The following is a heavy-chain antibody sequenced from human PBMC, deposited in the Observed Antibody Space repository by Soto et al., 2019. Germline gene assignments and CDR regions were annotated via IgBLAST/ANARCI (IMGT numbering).Heavy chain of an antibody. V-gene: IGHV1-69*13. CDR1: GGTFSSYA. CDR3: ARGGNYYGSGSYPYYYYRMDV. D-gene: IGHD3-10*01. Sequence: SVKVSCKASGGTFSSYAISWVRQAPGQGLEWMGGIIPIFGTANYPQKFQGRLTITADESTRTAYMELSSLRSDDTAVYYCARGGNYYGSGSYPYYYYRMDVCGQGTTVTVSS. J-gene: IGHJ6*02. CDR2: IIPIFGTA.